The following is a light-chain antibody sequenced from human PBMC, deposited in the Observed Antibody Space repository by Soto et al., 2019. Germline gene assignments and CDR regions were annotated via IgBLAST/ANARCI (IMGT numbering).Light chain of an antibody. Sequence: EIVLTQSPATLSLSPGERATLSCRAXQSVSRYLAWYQHKVGQAPRLLIYDASSRATGIPARFSGSGSGPDFTLTISSLEPEDFAVYYCHQRSNWPWTFGQGTKVDIK. CDR1: QSVSRY. J-gene: IGKJ1*01. V-gene: IGKV3-11*01. CDR2: DAS. CDR3: HQRSNWPWT.